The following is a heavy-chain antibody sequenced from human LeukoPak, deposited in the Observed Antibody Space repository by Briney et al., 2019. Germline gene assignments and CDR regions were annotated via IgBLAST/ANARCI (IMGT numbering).Heavy chain of an antibody. V-gene: IGHV4-61*08. J-gene: IGHJ4*02. Sequence: PSETLSLTCTVSGGSISSGDYYWSWIRQPPGKGLEWIGYIYYSGSTNYNPSLMSRVTISVDTSKNQFSLKLSSVTAADTAVYYCARHLSSYYFDYWGQGTLVTVSS. CDR3: ARHLSSYYFDY. CDR1: GGSISSGDYY. CDR2: IYYSGST. D-gene: IGHD6-19*01.